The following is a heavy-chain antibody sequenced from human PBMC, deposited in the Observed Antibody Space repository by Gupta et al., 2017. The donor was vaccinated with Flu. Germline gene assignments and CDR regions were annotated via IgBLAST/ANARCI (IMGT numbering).Heavy chain of an antibody. J-gene: IGHJ6*02. CDR1: GGSFNTCY. CDR2: INQSGST. Sequence: LSLTCAIYGGSFNTCYWSWIRQPPGKGLEWIGEINQSGSTNYNPSLKSRVTISVDTSKNQFSLRLSSVTAADTAVYYCARENTMDVWGPGTTVTVSS. V-gene: IGHV4-34*01. CDR3: ARENTMDV.